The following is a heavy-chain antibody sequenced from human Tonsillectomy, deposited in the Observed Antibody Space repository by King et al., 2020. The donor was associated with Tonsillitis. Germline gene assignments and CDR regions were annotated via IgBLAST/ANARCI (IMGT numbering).Heavy chain of an antibody. V-gene: IGHV3-30-3*01. CDR2: ISYDGSNK. D-gene: IGHD5-18*01. CDR3: ASCFTAMVLIGAVDI. CDR1: GFTFSSYA. J-gene: IGHJ3*02. Sequence: QVQLVESGGGVVQPGRSLRLSCAASGFTFSSYAMHWVRQAPGKGLEWVAVISYDGSNKYYADSVKGRFTISRDNSKNTLYLQMNSLRAENTAVYYCASCFTAMVLIGAVDIWGQGTMVTVSS.